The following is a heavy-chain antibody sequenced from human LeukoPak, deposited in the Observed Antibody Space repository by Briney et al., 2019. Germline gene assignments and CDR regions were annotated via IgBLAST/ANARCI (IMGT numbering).Heavy chain of an antibody. V-gene: IGHV1-69*02. D-gene: IGHD6-13*01. CDR3: ARGESSSWYVGESNWFDP. CDR1: GGTFSSYT. CDR2: IIPILGIA. Sequence: SVKVSCKASGGTFSSYTISWVRQAPGQGLEWMGRIIPILGIANYAQKFQGRVTITADKSTSTAYMELSSLRSADTAVYYCARGESSSWYVGESNWFDPWGQGTLVTVSS. J-gene: IGHJ5*02.